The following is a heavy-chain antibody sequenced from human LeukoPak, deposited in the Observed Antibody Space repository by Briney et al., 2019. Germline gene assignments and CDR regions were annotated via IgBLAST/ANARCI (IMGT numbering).Heavy chain of an antibody. D-gene: IGHD3-10*01. CDR1: GFTFSNYA. CDR3: TTATMIRGVSDY. Sequence: GGSLRLSCAASGFTFSNYAMSWVRQAPGKGLEWVGRIKSKTDGAATDYAAPVKGRFTISRDDSKNTLYLQMNSLKTEDTAVYYCTTATMIRGVSDYWGQGTLVTVSS. V-gene: IGHV3-15*01. CDR2: IKSKTDGAAT. J-gene: IGHJ4*02.